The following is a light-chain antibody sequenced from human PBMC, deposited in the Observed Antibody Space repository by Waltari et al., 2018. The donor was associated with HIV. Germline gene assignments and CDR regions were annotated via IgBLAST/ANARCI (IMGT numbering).Light chain of an antibody. J-gene: IGLJ3*02. Sequence: QSALTQPASVSGSPGPSITISCTGSSSDVGGYNFLSWHQQHPGQAPRVLIYDVTTRPSGVSDRFSGSRSGDTASLTISGLQPEDEADYYCESYTSTSVWVFGGGTRLTVL. CDR2: DVT. V-gene: IGLV2-14*03. CDR1: SSDVGGYNF. CDR3: ESYTSTSVWV.